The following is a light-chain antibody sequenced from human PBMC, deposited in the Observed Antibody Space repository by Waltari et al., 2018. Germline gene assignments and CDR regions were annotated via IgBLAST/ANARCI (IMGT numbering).Light chain of an antibody. CDR3: GTWDSSLSGAV. CDR1: SPNIGKKY. Sequence: QSVLTQPPSASAAPGQRVTIPCPGGSPNIGKKYVSWYRQFPGSAHQLLIYEDTGRPAGVPGRFSGSKSGTSATLDITGLQPGDEAEYYCGTWDSSLSGAVFGGGTLLTVL. V-gene: IGLV1-51*02. J-gene: IGLJ7*01. CDR2: EDT.